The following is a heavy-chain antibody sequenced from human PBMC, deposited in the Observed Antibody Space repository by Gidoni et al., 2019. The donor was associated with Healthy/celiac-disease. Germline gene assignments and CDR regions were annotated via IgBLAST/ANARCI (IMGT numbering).Heavy chain of an antibody. V-gene: IGHV3-23*01. D-gene: IGHD5-12*01. J-gene: IGHJ4*02. CDR2: ISGSGGRT. CDR1: GFTFSSYA. CDR3: AKAPEMAPEDY. Sequence: EVQLLESGGGLVQPGGSLRLSCAASGFTFSSYAMCWVRQAPGQGLEWVSAISGSGGRTYYADSVKGRFTISRDKSKNTLYLQMNSLRAEDTAVYYCAKAPEMAPEDYWGQGTLVTVSS.